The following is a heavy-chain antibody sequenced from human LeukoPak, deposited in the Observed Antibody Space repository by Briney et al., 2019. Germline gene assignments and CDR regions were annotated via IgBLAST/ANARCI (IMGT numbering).Heavy chain of an antibody. CDR3: ARTLYCSSTSCYLRWFDP. Sequence: SETLSLTCTVSGGSISSGDYYWSWIRQPPGKGLEWIGYIYYSGSTYYNPSLKSRVTISVDTSKNQFSLKLSSVTAADTAAYYCARTLYCSSTSCYLRWFDPWGQGTLVTVSS. CDR2: IYYSGST. J-gene: IGHJ5*02. V-gene: IGHV4-30-4*01. CDR1: GGSISSGDYY. D-gene: IGHD2-2*01.